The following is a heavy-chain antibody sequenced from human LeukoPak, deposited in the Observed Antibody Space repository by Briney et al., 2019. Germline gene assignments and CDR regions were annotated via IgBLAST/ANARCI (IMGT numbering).Heavy chain of an antibody. V-gene: IGHV3-7*01. CDR3: ATLFSCSGGSCYRYFDL. D-gene: IGHD2-15*01. CDR1: GFTFSSYW. CDR2: IKQDGSEK. J-gene: IGHJ2*01. Sequence: PGGSLRLSCAASGFTFSSYWMSWVRQAPGKGLEWVANIKQDGSEKYYVGSVKGRFTISRDNAKNSLYLQMNSLRAEDTAVYYCATLFSCSGGSCYRYFDLWGRGTLVTVSS.